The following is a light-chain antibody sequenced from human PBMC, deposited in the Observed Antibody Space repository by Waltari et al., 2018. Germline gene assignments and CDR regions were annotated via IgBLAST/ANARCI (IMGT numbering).Light chain of an antibody. V-gene: IGKV4-1*01. Sequence: DVVMTQSPDSLAVSLGERATINCKSSQSLLYTSNNKNYLAVYQQKPGQPPKILIYWASIRESGVPDRFSGSGSGTDFTLTISGLQAEDVASYFCLQYLHTPRTFGQGTKVEIK. CDR2: WAS. CDR3: LQYLHTPRT. J-gene: IGKJ1*01. CDR1: QSLLYTSNNKNY.